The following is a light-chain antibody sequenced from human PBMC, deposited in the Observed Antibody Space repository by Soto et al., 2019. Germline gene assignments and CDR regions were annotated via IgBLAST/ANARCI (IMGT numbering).Light chain of an antibody. J-gene: IGLJ1*01. CDR2: DVS. CDR1: SSDVGGYNY. Sequence: QSVLTQPRSVSGSPGQSVTISCTGTSSDVGGYNYVSWYQQHPGKAPKLMIYDVSKRPSGVPDRFSGSKSVNTASLTISGLQAEDEAYYYCCSYAGSYPLYVFGTGTKVTVL. CDR3: CSYAGSYPLYV. V-gene: IGLV2-11*01.